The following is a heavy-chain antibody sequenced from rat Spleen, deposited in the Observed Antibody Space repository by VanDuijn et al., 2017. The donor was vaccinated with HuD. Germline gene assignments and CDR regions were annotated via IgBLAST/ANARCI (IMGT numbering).Heavy chain of an antibody. V-gene: IGHV3-1*01. CDR2: ITYSGTT. CDR3: TRDQWLSPYVMDA. Sequence: EVRLQESGPGLVKPSQSLSLTCSVTDYSITSNYWGWIRKFPGNKMEWMGFITYSGTTTYNPSLKSRISITLDTSKNQFFLQLNSVTTEDTATYYCTRDQWLSPYVMDAWGQGASVTVSS. CDR1: DYSITSNY. D-gene: IGHD1-12*03. J-gene: IGHJ4*01.